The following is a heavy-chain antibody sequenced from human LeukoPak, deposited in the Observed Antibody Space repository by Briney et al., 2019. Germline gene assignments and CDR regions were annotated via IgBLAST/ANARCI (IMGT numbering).Heavy chain of an antibody. CDR3: ARSLSSSWPHPFY. D-gene: IGHD6-13*01. J-gene: IGHJ4*02. CDR1: GGFISSYY. CDR2: IYTSGST. Sequence: PSETLSLTGTVSGGFISSYYWSWIRQPPGKGLEWIGYIYTSGSTNYNPSLKSRVTISVDTSKNQFSLKLSSVTAADTAVYYCARSLSSSWPHPFYWGQGTLVTVSS. V-gene: IGHV4-4*09.